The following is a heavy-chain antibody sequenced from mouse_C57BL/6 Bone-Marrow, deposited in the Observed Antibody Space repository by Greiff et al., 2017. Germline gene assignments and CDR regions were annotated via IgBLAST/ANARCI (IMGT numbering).Heavy chain of an antibody. Sequence: EVQLVESGGGLVQPGESLKLSCESNEYEFPSHDMSWVRKTPEKRLELVAAINSDGGSTYYPDTMERRFTISRDNTKKTMYLQMSSLRSEDAALYYYARHRRYDYDGDWYFDVWGTGTTVTVSS. J-gene: IGHJ1*03. V-gene: IGHV5-2*01. CDR3: ARHRRYDYDGDWYFDV. D-gene: IGHD2-4*01. CDR2: INSDGGST. CDR1: EYEFPSHD.